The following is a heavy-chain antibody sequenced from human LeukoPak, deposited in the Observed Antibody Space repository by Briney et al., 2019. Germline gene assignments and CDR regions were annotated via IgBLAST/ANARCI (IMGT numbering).Heavy chain of an antibody. Sequence: GGSLRLSCAASGFTFSSYGMHWVRQAPGKGLEWVAFIRYDGSNKYYADSVKDRFTISRDKSKNTLYLQMNRLRAEDTAVYYCAATGYSSSSWYRGDYWGQGTLVTVSS. D-gene: IGHD6-13*01. V-gene: IGHV3-30*02. CDR3: AATGYSSSSWYRGDY. CDR2: IRYDGSNK. CDR1: GFTFSSYG. J-gene: IGHJ4*02.